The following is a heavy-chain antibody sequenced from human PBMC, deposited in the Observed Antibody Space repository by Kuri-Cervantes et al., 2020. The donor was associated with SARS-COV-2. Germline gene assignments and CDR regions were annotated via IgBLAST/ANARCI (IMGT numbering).Heavy chain of an antibody. J-gene: IGHJ4*02. D-gene: IGHD1-7*01. Sequence: ASVKVSCKASGYTFTNDYMYWVRQAPGQGLEWMGIINPNAGSTSYAQKFQGWVTMTRDTSISTAYMELSRLRSDDTAVYYCARGGGITGTTLVGRVAPLADYWGQGSLVTVSS. CDR2: INPNAGST. CDR1: GYTFTNDY. CDR3: ARGGGITGTTLVGRVAPLADY. V-gene: IGHV1-2*04.